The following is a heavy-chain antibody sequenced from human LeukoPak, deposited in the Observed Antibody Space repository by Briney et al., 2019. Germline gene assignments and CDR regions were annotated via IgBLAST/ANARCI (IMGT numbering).Heavy chain of an antibody. V-gene: IGHV3-23*01. CDR2: ISGSGGST. Sequence: PGGSLRLSCAASGFTFSSYAMSWVRQAPGKGLEWVSVISGSGGSTYYADSVKGRFTISRDNSKNTLYLQMNSLRAEDTAVYYCAKQAYCGGDCSTEIDYWGQGALVTVSS. CDR1: GFTFSSYA. J-gene: IGHJ4*02. CDR3: AKQAYCGGDCSTEIDY. D-gene: IGHD2-21*02.